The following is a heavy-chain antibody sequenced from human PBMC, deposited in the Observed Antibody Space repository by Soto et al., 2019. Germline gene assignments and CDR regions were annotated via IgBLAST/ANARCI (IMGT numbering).Heavy chain of an antibody. CDR1: GFTFNDYI. CDR2: IRDDVKKT. V-gene: IGHV3-30*03. D-gene: IGHD3-10*01. Sequence: XVSLRLSCAACGFTFNDYIYHWVRQAPGKGRQWVAVIRDDVKKTNYATSVRGRFTVSRDMSKSTIFLQMNNLRIDDSAIYSCAREGASHAFRGFDLCGQRTPVTVSS. J-gene: IGHJ5*02. CDR3: AREGASHAFRGFDL.